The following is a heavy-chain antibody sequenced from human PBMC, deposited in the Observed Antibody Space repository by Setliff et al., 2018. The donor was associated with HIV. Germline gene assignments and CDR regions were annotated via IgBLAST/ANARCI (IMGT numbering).Heavy chain of an antibody. V-gene: IGHV4-39*02. D-gene: IGHD2-2*01. J-gene: IGHJ6*02. CDR3: ARDRDIVVVPASPQGYYYYGMDV. CDR1: GGSISSTSYY. CDR2: ISSSGNT. Sequence: SETLSLTCTVSGGSISSTSYYWGWIRQPPGTGLEWIGSISSSGNTYYNPSLKSRVTTSVDTPKNQFSLKLNSVTAADTAVYYCARDRDIVVVPASPQGYYYYGMDVWGQGTTVTVSS.